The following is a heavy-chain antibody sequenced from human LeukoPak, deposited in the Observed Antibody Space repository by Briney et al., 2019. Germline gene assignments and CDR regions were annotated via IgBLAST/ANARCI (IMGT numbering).Heavy chain of an antibody. Sequence: GRSLRLSCAASGFTFSSYGMHWVRQAPDKGLEWVAVIWYDGSNKYYADSVKGRFTISRDNSKNTLYLQMNSLRAEDTAVYYCARAQAPGSIAAAGRLGNYWGQGTLVTVSS. D-gene: IGHD6-13*01. CDR3: ARAQAPGSIAAAGRLGNY. CDR2: IWYDGSNK. J-gene: IGHJ4*02. CDR1: GFTFSSYG. V-gene: IGHV3-33*01.